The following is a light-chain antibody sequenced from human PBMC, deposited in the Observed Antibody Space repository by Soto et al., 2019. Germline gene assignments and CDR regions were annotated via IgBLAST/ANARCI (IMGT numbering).Light chain of an antibody. CDR2: GAS. V-gene: IGKV3-20*01. Sequence: EIVLTQSPGTLSLSPGERATRACRSSQSVRSTYLAWYQQKFGQAPRLLIYGASSRATGIPDRFAGSGSGTDFTLTISRLEPEDFAVYYCQHYDTLSFGQGTRLEIK. J-gene: IGKJ5*01. CDR3: QHYDTLS. CDR1: QSVRSTY.